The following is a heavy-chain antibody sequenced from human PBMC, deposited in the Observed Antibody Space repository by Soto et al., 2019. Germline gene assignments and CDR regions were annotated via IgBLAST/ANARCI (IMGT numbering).Heavy chain of an antibody. CDR1: GFSFTTYW. CDR2: ILPGDSTT. D-gene: IGHD3-16*01. CDR3: ARHLAFGGAHDY. Sequence: VALKISCKGCGFSFTTYWIGWGRRMPGKGLEWMGIILPGDSTTRYSPSFQGQVTISAYKSSSTAYLQWSSMKASDTTMYYCARHLAFGGAHDYWGQGTLVTVSS. J-gene: IGHJ4*02. V-gene: IGHV5-51*01.